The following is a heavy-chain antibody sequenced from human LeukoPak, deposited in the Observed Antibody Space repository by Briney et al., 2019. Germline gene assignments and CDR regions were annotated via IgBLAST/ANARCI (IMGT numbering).Heavy chain of an antibody. CDR2: IFYSGST. Sequence: SSETLSLTCTVSGGSISDNKYFWGCIRQPPGEGLEWIGNIFYSGSTYYRPSLKSRVSMSVGTSKNQFSLKLSSVTAADTAVYYCARSFQGEYFDYWGQGALVTVSS. CDR3: ARSFQGEYFDY. CDR1: GGSISDNKYF. J-gene: IGHJ4*02. V-gene: IGHV4-39*01. D-gene: IGHD3-10*01.